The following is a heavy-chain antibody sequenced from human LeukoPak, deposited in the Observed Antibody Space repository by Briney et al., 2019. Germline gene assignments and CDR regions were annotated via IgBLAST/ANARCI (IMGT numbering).Heavy chain of an antibody. D-gene: IGHD2-2*02. J-gene: IGHJ4*02. V-gene: IGHV4-61*02. CDR2: MYTSGST. CDR3: TRSRDRYCTSGSCYIDLQAG. CDR1: GGSISSGYYY. Sequence: MSSETLSLTCTVSGGSISSGYYYWSWIRQPAGKGLEWIGRMYTSGSTEYNPSLNSRVTISVDTSKNQFSLKLSSVTAADTAVYYCTRSRDRYCTSGSCYIDLQAGRGQGTLVTVSS.